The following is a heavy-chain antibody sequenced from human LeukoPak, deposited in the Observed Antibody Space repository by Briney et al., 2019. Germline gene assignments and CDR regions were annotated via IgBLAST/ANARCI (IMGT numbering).Heavy chain of an antibody. CDR3: ARAKNRAYAFDI. CDR1: GYTFTGYY. CDR2: INPNSGGT. Sequence: ASVKVSCKASGYTFTGYYMHWVRQAPGQGLEWMGWINPNSGGTSYAQKFQGRVTMTRDTSTSTVYMELSSLRSEDTAVYYCARAKNRAYAFDIWGQGTMVTVSS. J-gene: IGHJ3*02. D-gene: IGHD2/OR15-2a*01. V-gene: IGHV1-2*02.